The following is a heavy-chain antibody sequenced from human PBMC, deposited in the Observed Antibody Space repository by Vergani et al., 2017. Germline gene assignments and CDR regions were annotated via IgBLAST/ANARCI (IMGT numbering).Heavy chain of an antibody. J-gene: IGHJ3*02. Sequence: QVQLVQSGAEVKKPGSSVKVSCKASGGTFSSYTISWVRQAPGQGLEWMGRIIPILGIANYAQKFQGRVRITADKSTSTAYMELSSLRSEDTAVYYCATTGYSSSWYDSAFDIWGQGTMVTVSS. CDR3: ATTGYSSSWYDSAFDI. CDR2: IIPILGIA. D-gene: IGHD6-13*01. CDR1: GGTFSSYT. V-gene: IGHV1-69*02.